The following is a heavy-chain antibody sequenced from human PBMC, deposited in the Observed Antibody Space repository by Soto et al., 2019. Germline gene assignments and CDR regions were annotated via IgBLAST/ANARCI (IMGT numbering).Heavy chain of an antibody. CDR1: GFTFSSYS. J-gene: IGHJ6*02. D-gene: IGHD2-21*02. CDR2: ITRNSDI. V-gene: IGHV3-21*01. Sequence: SLRLSCAASGFTFSSYSIHWVRQAPGRGLEWVSAITRNSDIYYADSVKGRFTISRDNAKNSVSLQMDSLRAEDTAVYYCAREETAWPLAYGLDDWGQGTTVTVSS. CDR3: AREETAWPLAYGLDD.